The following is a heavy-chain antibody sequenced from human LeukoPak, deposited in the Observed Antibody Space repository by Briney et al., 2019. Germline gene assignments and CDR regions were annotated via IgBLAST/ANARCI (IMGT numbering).Heavy chain of an antibody. CDR3: ARIGYSSSSLDF. D-gene: IGHD6-6*01. CDR1: GFTFSGFW. CDR2: INSDGSEG. V-gene: IGHV3-7*03. Sequence: QTGGSLRLSCAVSGFTFSGFWMSWSRQAPGKGLEWVASINSDGSEGYYADVVKGRFTISRDNAKNSLYLQMNSLRAEDTAVYNCARIGYSSSSLDFWGRGTLVTVSS. J-gene: IGHJ4*02.